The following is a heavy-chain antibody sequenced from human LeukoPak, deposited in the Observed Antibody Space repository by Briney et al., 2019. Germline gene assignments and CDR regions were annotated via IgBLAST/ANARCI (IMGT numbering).Heavy chain of an antibody. D-gene: IGHD1-14*01. J-gene: IGHJ4*02. CDR2: STNKHNGYIT. CDR3: TADLRYLTTWV. Sequence: GGSLRLSCAASGFNFSDHYMDWARQAPGKGLEWVGRSTNKHNGYITTYAAAVKGRFIISRDAAKNLVYLQMNSLKTEDTAVYYCTADLRYLTTWVRGRGTQVTVSS. CDR1: GFNFSDHY. V-gene: IGHV3-72*01.